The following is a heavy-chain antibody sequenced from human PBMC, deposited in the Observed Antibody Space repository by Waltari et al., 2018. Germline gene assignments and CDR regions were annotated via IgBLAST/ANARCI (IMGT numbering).Heavy chain of an antibody. CDR3: ARALVVTAPNWYFDL. CDR1: GGSISSGSYY. J-gene: IGHJ2*01. CDR2: IYTSGST. Sequence: QVQLQESGPGLVKPSQTLSLTCTVSGGSISSGSYYWSWIRQPAGKGLEWIGRIYTSGSTNYNPSLKSRVTISVDTSKNQFSLKLSSVTAADTAVYYCARALVVTAPNWYFDLWGRGTLVTVSS. V-gene: IGHV4-61*02. D-gene: IGHD2-21*02.